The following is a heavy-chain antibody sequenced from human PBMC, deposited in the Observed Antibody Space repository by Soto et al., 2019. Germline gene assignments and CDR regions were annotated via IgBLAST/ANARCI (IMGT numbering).Heavy chain of an antibody. D-gene: IGHD3-22*01. J-gene: IGHJ4*01. Sequence: SETLSLTCSISGGSISTYYWTWIRQSPGKGLEWIGYISYLGNTNYNPSLKSRVTISVDTPKNHFYLKLTSVTAADTAIYYCAGEKHHYDRTGAGYGGHGPLV. CDR3: AGEKHHYDRTGAGY. CDR2: ISYLGNT. V-gene: IGHV4-59*12. CDR1: GGSISTYY.